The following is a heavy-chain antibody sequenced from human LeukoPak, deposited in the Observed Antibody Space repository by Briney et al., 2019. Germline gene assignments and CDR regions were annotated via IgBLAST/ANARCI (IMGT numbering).Heavy chain of an antibody. CDR3: ARLARLTLIRGVTGYHSLDI. V-gene: IGHV4-59*01. Sequence: SETLSLTCIVSGGSMDGFYWSWIRQSPGGGLEWIGYIYYSGTTHFNPSLRSRLTMSVDTYKNQFSLKLSSVTAADTAVYYCARLARLTLIRGVTGYHSLDIWGKGTKVAVSS. CDR2: IYYSGTT. D-gene: IGHD3-10*01. J-gene: IGHJ6*04. CDR1: GGSMDGFY.